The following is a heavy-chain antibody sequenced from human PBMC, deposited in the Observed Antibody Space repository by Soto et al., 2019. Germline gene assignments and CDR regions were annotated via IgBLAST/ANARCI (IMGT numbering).Heavy chain of an antibody. D-gene: IGHD6-13*01. J-gene: IGHJ4*02. CDR3: ASAGYSSSWFFDY. CDR1: DGSISSSSYY. V-gene: IGHV4-39*01. CDR2: IYYSGST. Sequence: PSETLSLTGTVADGSISSSSYYRGWIRQPPGKGLEWIGSIYYSGSTYYNPSLKSRVTISVDTSKNQFSLKLSSVTAADTAVYYCASAGYSSSWFFDYWGQGTLVTVS.